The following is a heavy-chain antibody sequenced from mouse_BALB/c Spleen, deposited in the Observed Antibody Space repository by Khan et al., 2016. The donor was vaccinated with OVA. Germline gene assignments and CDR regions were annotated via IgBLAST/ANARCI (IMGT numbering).Heavy chain of an antibody. CDR1: GYTFTSFW. CDR2: IDPSKSET. CDR3: ARGGYGSPFAY. V-gene: IGHV1S127*01. Sequence: QVQLQQAGPELVRPGASVKMSCKASGYTFTSFWIHWVKQRPGQGLEWIGMIDPSKSETRLNQKFKDKATLNVDKSSNTAYMQLSRLTSEDSAVYSCARGGYGSPFAYWGQGTLVTVSA. D-gene: IGHD1-1*01. J-gene: IGHJ3*01.